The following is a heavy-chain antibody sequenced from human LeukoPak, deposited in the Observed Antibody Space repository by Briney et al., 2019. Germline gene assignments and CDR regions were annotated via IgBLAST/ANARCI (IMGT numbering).Heavy chain of an antibody. J-gene: IGHJ6*02. CDR3: VKDRYGMDV. CDR1: GFTFSSYA. CDR2: ITGNGGGT. Sequence: GGSLRLSCSASGFTFSSYAMYWVRQAPGKGLEYVSAITGNGGGTYYADSVKGRFTISRDNSKNTLYLQMSSVRAEDTAVYYCVKDRYGMDVWGQGTTVAVSS. V-gene: IGHV3-64D*09.